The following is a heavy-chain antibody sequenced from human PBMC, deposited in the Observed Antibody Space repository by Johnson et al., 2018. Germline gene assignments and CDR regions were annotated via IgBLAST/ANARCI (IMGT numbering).Heavy chain of an antibody. CDR2: INGDGGTT. D-gene: IGHD3-22*01. J-gene: IGHJ3*02. CDR3: ARKKYYFDSSGYYYPDAFDI. V-gene: IGHV3-74*02. Sequence: VQLVQSGGGLVQPGRSLRLSCAASGFTFSNYWTHWVRQAPGKGLVWVSRINGDGGTTNSADSVKGRFTISRDNAKNPLYLQMKRLRGEDTAVYYCARKKYYFDSSGYYYPDAFDIWGQGTMVTVSS. CDR1: GFTFSNYW.